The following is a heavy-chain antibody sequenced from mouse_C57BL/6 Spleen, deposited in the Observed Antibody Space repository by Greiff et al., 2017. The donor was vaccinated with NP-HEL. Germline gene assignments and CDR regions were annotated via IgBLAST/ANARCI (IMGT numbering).Heavy chain of an antibody. CDR2: ISSGSSTI. J-gene: IGHJ1*03. CDR1: GFTFSDYG. CDR3: ARPGYYYGSSYEYFDV. Sequence: EVQGVESGGGLVKPGGSLKLSCAASGFTFSDYGMHWVRQAPEKGLEWVAYISSGSSTIYYADTVKGRFTISRDNAKNTLFLQMTSLRSEDTAMYYCARPGYYYGSSYEYFDVWGTGTTVTVSS. V-gene: IGHV5-17*01. D-gene: IGHD1-1*01.